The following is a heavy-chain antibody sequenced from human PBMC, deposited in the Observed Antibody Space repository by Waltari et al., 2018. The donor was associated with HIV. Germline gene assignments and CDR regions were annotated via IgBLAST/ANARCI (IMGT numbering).Heavy chain of an antibody. J-gene: IGHJ6*02. Sequence: QVQLVQSGAEVKKPGASVKVSCKASGYTFTSYDINWVRQDTGQGLEWLGWMNPNSDNTGYAQKFQGRVTMTMNTSISTAYMELSSLRSEDTAVYYCARGCLSGGSGLCYYYSGMDVWGQGTTVTVSS. CDR1: GYTFTSYD. D-gene: IGHD3-10*01. CDR2: MNPNSDNT. V-gene: IGHV1-8*01. CDR3: ARGCLSGGSGLCYYYSGMDV.